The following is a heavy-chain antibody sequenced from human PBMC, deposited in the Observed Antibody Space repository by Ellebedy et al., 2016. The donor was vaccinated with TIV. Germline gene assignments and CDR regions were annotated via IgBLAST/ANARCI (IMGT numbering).Heavy chain of an antibody. J-gene: IGHJ4*02. CDR1: SYTFTSYG. Sequence: ASVKVSXKASSYTFTSYGISWVRQAPGQGLEWMGWISAYNGNTNYAQKLQGRVTMTTDTSTSTAYMELRSLRSDDTAVYYCARSYYDSSGYYYGGLYFDYWGQGTLVTVSS. CDR3: ARSYYDSSGYYYGGLYFDY. CDR2: ISAYNGNT. D-gene: IGHD3-22*01. V-gene: IGHV1-18*04.